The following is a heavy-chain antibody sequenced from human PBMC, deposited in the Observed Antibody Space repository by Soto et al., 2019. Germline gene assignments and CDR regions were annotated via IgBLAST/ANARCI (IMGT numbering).Heavy chain of an antibody. CDR1: GYTFTSYG. V-gene: IGHV1-18*04. CDR2: ISAYNGNT. Sequence: ASVKVSCKASGYTFTSYGISWVRQAPGQGLEWMGWISAYNGNTNYAQKLQGRVTMTTDTSTSTAYMELRSLRSDDTAVYYCARAIPEIFGAVAEYYYYGMDVWGQGTTVTVSS. J-gene: IGHJ6*02. D-gene: IGHD3-3*01. CDR3: ARAIPEIFGAVAEYYYYGMDV.